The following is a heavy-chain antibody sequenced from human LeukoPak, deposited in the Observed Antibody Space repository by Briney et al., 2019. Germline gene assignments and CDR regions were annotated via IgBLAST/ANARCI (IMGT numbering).Heavy chain of an antibody. V-gene: IGHV3-23*01. CDR1: RFTFSSFA. CDR3: AKDPRRVGARGP. Sequence: SGGSLRLSCAACRFTFSSFARTWVRQAPGKGLEWLSGISGSGDDTYYADSVKGRFTISTDNSENTLYLQMHSLRLEDTAVYYCAKDPRRVGARGPWGQGSLVAVSS. D-gene: IGHD1-26*01. CDR2: ISGSGDDT. J-gene: IGHJ5*02.